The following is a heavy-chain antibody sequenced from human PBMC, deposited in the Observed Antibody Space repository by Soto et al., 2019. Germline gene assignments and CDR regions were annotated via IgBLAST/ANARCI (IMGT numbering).Heavy chain of an antibody. CDR2: IYYSGST. J-gene: IGHJ4*02. D-gene: IGHD6-19*01. CDR3: ARVGGRGAVAGRVYYFDY. Sequence: SETLSLTCTVSGGSISSYYWSWIRQPPGKGLEWIGYIYYSGSTNYNPSLKSRVTISVDTSKNQFSLKLSSVTAADTAVYYCARVGGRGAVAGRVYYFDYWGQGTLVTSPQ. V-gene: IGHV4-59*01. CDR1: GGSISSYY.